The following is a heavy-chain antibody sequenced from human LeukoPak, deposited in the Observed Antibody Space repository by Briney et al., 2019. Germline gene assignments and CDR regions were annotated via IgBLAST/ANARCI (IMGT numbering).Heavy chain of an antibody. CDR2: IYTSGST. V-gene: IGHV4-4*07. D-gene: IGHD3-3*01. CDR3: AGKGATYYDFWSGYYDDAFDI. J-gene: IGHJ3*02. Sequence: SETLSLTCTVSGGSISSYYWSWIRQPAGKGLEWIGRIYTSGSTNYNPSLKSRVTISVDTSKNQFSLKLSSVTAADTAVYYCAGKGATYYDFWSGYYDDAFDIWGQGTMVTVSS. CDR1: GGSISSYY.